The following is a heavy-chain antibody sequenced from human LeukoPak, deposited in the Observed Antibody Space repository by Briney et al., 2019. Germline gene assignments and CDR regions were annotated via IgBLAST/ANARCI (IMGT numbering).Heavy chain of an antibody. CDR1: GGTFSSYA. Sequence: ASVKVSCKASGGTFSSYAINWVRQATGQGLEWMGWMNPNSGNTGYAQKFQGRVTMTRNTSISTAYMELSSLRSEDTAMYYCARGGIAAAGPFDYWGQGTLVTVSS. V-gene: IGHV1-8*02. D-gene: IGHD6-13*01. CDR2: MNPNSGNT. J-gene: IGHJ4*02. CDR3: ARGGIAAAGPFDY.